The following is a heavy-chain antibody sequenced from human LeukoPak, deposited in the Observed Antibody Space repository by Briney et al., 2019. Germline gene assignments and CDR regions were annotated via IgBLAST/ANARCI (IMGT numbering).Heavy chain of an antibody. D-gene: IGHD1-1*01. CDR1: GFTFSSYG. J-gene: IGHJ4*02. CDR2: MWYDGSNK. V-gene: IGHV3-33*01. Sequence: PGRSLRLSCAASGFTFSSYGMHWVRQAPGKGLEWVAVMWYDGSNKYYADSVKGRFTISRDNSKSTLYLQMNSLRAEDTAVYYCAAGWNWVDYWGQGALVTVSS. CDR3: AAGWNWVDY.